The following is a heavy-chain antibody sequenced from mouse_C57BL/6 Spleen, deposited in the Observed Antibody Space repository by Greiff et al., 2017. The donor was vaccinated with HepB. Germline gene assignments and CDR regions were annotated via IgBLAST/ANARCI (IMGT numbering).Heavy chain of an antibody. CDR2: IDPENGET. J-gene: IGHJ1*03. V-gene: IGHV14-4*01. D-gene: IGHD2-4*01. CDR3: TPDDDYHEGYFDV. Sequence: VQLKESGAELVRPGASVKLSCTASGFNIKDDYMHWVKQRPEQGLEWIGWIDPENGETEYASKFQGKATITADTSSNTAYLQLSSLTSEDTAVYYCTPDDDYHEGYFDVWGTGTTVTVAS. CDR1: GFNIKDDY.